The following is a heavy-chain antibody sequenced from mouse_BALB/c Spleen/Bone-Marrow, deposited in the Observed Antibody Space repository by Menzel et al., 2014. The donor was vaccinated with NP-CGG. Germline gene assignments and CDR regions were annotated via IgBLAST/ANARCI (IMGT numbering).Heavy chain of an antibody. CDR3: ARESTMITSIDY. D-gene: IGHD2-4*01. Sequence: VNVVESGPGLVAPSQSLSITCTVSGFSLTSYGVHWVRQPPGKGLEWLGVIWAGGSTNYNSALMSRLSISKDNSKSQVFLKMNSLQTDDTAMYYCARESTMITSIDYWGQGTSVTVSS. V-gene: IGHV2-9*02. CDR2: IWAGGST. J-gene: IGHJ4*01. CDR1: GFSLTSYG.